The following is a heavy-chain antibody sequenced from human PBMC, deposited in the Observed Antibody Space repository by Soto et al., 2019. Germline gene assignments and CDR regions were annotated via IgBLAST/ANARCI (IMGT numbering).Heavy chain of an antibody. Sequence: SETLSLTCTVSGGSISSGGYSWNWIRQHPGKGLEWIGYIYSSGTTYYNPSLRSRLTISIDTSQNLFSLKLSSVTAADTAVYFCAREEAVRLERRFDSWGQGTLVTVSS. CDR1: GGSISSGGYS. D-gene: IGHD6-6*01. J-gene: IGHJ5*01. CDR3: AREEAVRLERRFDS. CDR2: IYSSGTT. V-gene: IGHV4-31*03.